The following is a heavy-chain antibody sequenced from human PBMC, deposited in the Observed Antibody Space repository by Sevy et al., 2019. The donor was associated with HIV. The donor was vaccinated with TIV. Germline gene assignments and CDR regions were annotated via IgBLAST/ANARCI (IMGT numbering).Heavy chain of an antibody. CDR2: IYSGGST. Sequence: GGSLRLSCAASGFTVSSNYMSWVRQAPGKGLEWVSVIYSGGSTYYADSVKGRFTISRDNSKNTLYLLMNSLRAEDTAVYYCARESSWGGFDYWGQGTLVTVSS. D-gene: IGHD3-16*01. CDR3: ARESSWGGFDY. J-gene: IGHJ4*02. CDR1: GFTVSSNY. V-gene: IGHV3-53*01.